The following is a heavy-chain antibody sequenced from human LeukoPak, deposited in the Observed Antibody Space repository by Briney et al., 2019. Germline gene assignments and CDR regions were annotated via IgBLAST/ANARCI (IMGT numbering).Heavy chain of an antibody. D-gene: IGHD1-26*01. CDR1: GGSISSGSYY. J-gene: IGHJ4*02. Sequence: SQTLSLTCTVSGGSISSGSYYCSLIRQPAGKGLEWIGRIYTSGRTNYNPALKSRLTISVDTSKNQFSLKLSSVTAADTAVYYCATTQWELHGGFDYWGQGNLVTVSS. CDR2: IYTSGRT. V-gene: IGHV4-61*02. CDR3: ATTQWELHGGFDY.